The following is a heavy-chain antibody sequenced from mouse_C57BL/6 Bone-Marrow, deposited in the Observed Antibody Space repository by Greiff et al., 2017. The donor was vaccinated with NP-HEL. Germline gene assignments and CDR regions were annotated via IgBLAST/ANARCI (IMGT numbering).Heavy chain of an antibody. J-gene: IGHJ3*01. CDR2: IYPRSGNT. Sequence: VQLQQSGAELARPGASVKLSCKASGYTFTSYGISWVKQRTGQGLEWIGEIYPRSGNTYYNEKFKGKATLTADKSSSTAYMELRSLTSEDSAVYFCARSTVVATRGAYWGQGTLVTVAA. D-gene: IGHD1-1*01. CDR1: GYTFTSYG. V-gene: IGHV1-81*01. CDR3: ARSTVVATRGAY.